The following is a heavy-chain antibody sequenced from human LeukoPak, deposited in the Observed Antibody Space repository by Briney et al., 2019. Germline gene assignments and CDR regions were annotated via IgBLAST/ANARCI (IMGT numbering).Heavy chain of an antibody. J-gene: IGHJ4*02. CDR1: GFTFSSYW. Sequence: PGGSLRLSCAASGFTFSSYWMHWVRQAPGKGLVWVSRINSDGSSTSYADSVKGRFTISRDNAKNTLYLQMNSLRAEDTAVYYCARVIRTGYFDYWGQGTLVTVSS. CDR2: INSDGSST. CDR3: ARVIRTGYFDY. D-gene: IGHD3-10*01. V-gene: IGHV3-74*01.